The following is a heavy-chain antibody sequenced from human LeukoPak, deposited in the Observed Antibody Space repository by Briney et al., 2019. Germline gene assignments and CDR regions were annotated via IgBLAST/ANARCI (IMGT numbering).Heavy chain of an antibody. CDR3: ANLHYGDYSDY. J-gene: IGHJ4*02. CDR1: GFTVSSNY. Sequence: GGSLRLSCAASGFTVSSNYMSWVRQAPGKGLEWVSVIYSGGSTYYADSVKGRFTISRDNSKNTLYLQMNSLRAEDTAVYYCANLHYGDYSDYWGQGTLVTVSS. CDR2: IYSGGST. D-gene: IGHD4-17*01. V-gene: IGHV3-66*01.